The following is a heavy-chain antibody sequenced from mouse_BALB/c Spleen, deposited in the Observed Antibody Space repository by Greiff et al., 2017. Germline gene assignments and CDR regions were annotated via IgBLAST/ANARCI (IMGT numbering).Heavy chain of an antibody. Sequence: EVKVEESGGGLVQPGGSRKLSCAASGFTFSSFGMHWVRQAPEKGLEWVAYISSGSSTIYYADTVKGRFTISRDNPKNTLFLQMTSLRSEDTAMYYCARWGSSYGRAMDYWGQGTSVTVSS. CDR1: GFTFSSFG. V-gene: IGHV5-17*02. J-gene: IGHJ4*01. CDR3: ARWGSSYGRAMDY. CDR2: ISSGSSTI. D-gene: IGHD1-1*01.